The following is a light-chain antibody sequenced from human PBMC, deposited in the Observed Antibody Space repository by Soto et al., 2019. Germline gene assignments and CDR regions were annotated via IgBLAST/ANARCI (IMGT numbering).Light chain of an antibody. Sequence: VSMPPSTLAASEGDRVTSTCRASQSISSWLAWYQQKPGKAPKLLIYKASTLKSGVPSRFSGSGSGTEFTLTISSLQPDDFATYYCQHYNSYSEAFGQGTKVAI. CDR2: KAS. V-gene: IGKV1-5*03. CDR3: QHYNSYSEA. CDR1: QSISSW. J-gene: IGKJ1*01.